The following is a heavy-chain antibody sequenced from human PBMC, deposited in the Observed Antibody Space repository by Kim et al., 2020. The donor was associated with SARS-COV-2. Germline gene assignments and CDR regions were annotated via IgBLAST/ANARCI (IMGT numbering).Heavy chain of an antibody. V-gene: IGHV3-13*01. CDR2: IGTAGDT. CDR3: ARGPKTSGSYYELGAFDI. D-gene: IGHD1-26*01. CDR1: GFTFSSYD. J-gene: IGHJ3*02. Sequence: GGSLRLSCAASGFTFSSYDMHWVRQATGKGLEWVSAIGTAGDTYYPGSVKGRFTISRENAKNSLYLQMNSLRAGDTAVYYCARGPKTSGSYYELGAFDIWGQGTMVTVSS.